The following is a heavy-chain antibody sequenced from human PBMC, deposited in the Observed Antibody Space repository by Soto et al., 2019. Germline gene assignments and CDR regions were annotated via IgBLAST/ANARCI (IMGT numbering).Heavy chain of an antibody. CDR1: GGSIGRGGYY. V-gene: IGHV4-31*03. Sequence: SETLSLTCTVSGGSIGRGGYYWSWIRQHPGKGLEWIGYIYYSGSTYYNPSLKSRVTISVDTSKNQFSLKLSSVTAADTAVYYCARVGSSYGVWFDPWGQGTLVTVSS. CDR3: ARVGSSYGVWFDP. D-gene: IGHD6-6*01. J-gene: IGHJ5*02. CDR2: IYYSGST.